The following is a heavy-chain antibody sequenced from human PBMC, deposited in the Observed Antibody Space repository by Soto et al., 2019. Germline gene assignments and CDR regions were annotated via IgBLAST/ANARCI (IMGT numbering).Heavy chain of an antibody. CDR3: ARDGHFDSSGIMDV. Sequence: QVQMEASGPGLVKPSGTLSLTCAVSGDSISRSTWWSWVRQTPEKGLEWIGEIYQSGITHYSPSLKNRITISLDKSKNEFSLKLTSVTAADAAVYYCARDGHFDSSGIMDVWGRGTTVTVSS. V-gene: IGHV4-4*02. CDR2: IYQSGIT. J-gene: IGHJ6*02. D-gene: IGHD3-22*01. CDR1: GDSISRSTW.